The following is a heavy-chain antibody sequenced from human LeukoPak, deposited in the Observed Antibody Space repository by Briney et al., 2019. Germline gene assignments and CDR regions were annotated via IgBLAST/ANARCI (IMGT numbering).Heavy chain of an antibody. D-gene: IGHD1-26*01. CDR1: GGSISSGGYY. CDR2: IYYSGST. V-gene: IGHV4-31*03. CDR3: AGVRELLYDYGMDV. J-gene: IGHJ6*02. Sequence: PSQTLSLACTASGGSISSGGYYWSWIRQHPGKGLEWIGYIYYSGSTYYNPSLKSRVTISVDTSKNQFSLKLSSVTAADTAVYYCAGVRELLYDYGMDVWGQGTTVTVSS.